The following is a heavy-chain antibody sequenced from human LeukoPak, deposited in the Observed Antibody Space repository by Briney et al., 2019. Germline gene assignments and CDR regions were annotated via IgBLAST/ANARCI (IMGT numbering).Heavy chain of an antibody. J-gene: IGHJ4*02. D-gene: IGHD3-22*01. Sequence: SVTVSCKASGYTFTGYYMHWVRQAPGQGLEWMGGIIPIFGTANYAQKFQGRVTITADESTSTAYMELSSLRSEDTAVYYCARLPAYSDYYDSSGYYGYWGQGTLVTVSS. CDR1: GYTFTGYY. CDR3: ARLPAYSDYYDSSGYYGY. CDR2: IIPIFGTA. V-gene: IGHV1-69*13.